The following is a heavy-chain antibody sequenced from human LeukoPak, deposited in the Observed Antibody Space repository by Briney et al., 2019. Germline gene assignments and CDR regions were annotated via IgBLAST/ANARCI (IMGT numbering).Heavy chain of an antibody. V-gene: IGHV1-18*01. D-gene: IGHD6-19*01. CDR2: IGAYNGNT. Sequence: GASVKVSCKASGYTFTSYGISWVRQAPGQGLEWMGWIGAYNGNTNYAQKLQGRVTMTTDTSTSTAYMELRSLRSDDTAVYYCARDPVSVAGTFPGVDYWGQGTLVTVSS. CDR3: ARDPVSVAGTFPGVDY. CDR1: GYTFTSYG. J-gene: IGHJ4*02.